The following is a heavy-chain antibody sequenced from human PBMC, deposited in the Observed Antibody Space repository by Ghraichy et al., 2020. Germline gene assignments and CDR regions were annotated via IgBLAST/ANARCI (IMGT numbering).Heavy chain of an antibody. J-gene: IGHJ3*02. D-gene: IGHD6-19*01. V-gene: IGHV6-1*01. CDR1: GDSVSSNSAA. Sequence: SQTLSLTCAISGDSVSSNSAAWNWIRQSPSRGLEWLGRTYYRSKWYNDYAVSVKSRITINPDTSKNQFSLHLNSVTPEDTAVYYCARVFFGSGWYSDAFDIWGQGTMVTVSS. CDR2: TYYRSKWYN. CDR3: ARVFFGSGWYSDAFDI.